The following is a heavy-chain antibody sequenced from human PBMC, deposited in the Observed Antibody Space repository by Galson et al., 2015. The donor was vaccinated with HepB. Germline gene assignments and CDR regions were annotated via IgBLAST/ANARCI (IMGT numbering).Heavy chain of an antibody. D-gene: IGHD5-12*01. CDR2: IYYTGNT. CDR3: ARGGYSGYDWDY. CDR1: GGSISTYY. J-gene: IGHJ4*02. V-gene: IGHV4-59*01. Sequence: VSGGSISTYYWGWIRQTPGKGLEWIGFIYYTGNTNYNPSLRSRVTLSVDTSKNQFSLNLSSVTAADTAIYYCARGGYSGYDWDYWGQGTLVTVSS.